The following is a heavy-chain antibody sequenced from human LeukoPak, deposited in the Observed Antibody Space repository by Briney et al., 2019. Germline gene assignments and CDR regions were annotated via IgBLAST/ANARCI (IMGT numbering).Heavy chain of an antibody. Sequence: GESLKISCKGSGYSFTSYWIGWVRQMPGKGLEWMRIIYPGDSDTRCSPSFQGQVTISADKSISTAYLQWSTLKPSDTAMYYCMRRAQGPNWNDGNWFDPWGQGTLVTVFS. CDR1: GYSFTSYW. V-gene: IGHV5-51*01. J-gene: IGHJ5*02. CDR3: MRRAQGPNWNDGNWFDP. D-gene: IGHD1-20*01. CDR2: IYPGDSDT.